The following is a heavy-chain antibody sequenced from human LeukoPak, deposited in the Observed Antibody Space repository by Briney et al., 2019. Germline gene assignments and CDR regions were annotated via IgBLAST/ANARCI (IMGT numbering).Heavy chain of an antibody. CDR3: ARRAGAYSHPYDY. CDR1: GFTFSTYA. V-gene: IGHV3-23*01. D-gene: IGHD4/OR15-4a*01. J-gene: IGHJ4*02. Sequence: PGGSLRLSCAASGFTFSTYAMSWVRQAPGKGLEWVSAISGRGGSTYYADSVKGRFTISRDNSKNTLYLQMNSLRAEDTAVYYCARRAGAYSHPYDYWGQGTLVTVSS. CDR2: ISGRGGST.